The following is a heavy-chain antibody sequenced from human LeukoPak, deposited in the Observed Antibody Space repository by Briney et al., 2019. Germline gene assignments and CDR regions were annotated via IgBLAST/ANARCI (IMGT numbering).Heavy chain of an antibody. CDR3: ARDHGGLDS. J-gene: IGHJ4*02. Sequence: SQTLSLTCAISGDIVSSNSAAWNWIRQSPSRGLEWLGRTYYRSRWYNDYAASMRSRMTINPDTSKNQFSLQLYSVTPEDTAVYYCARDHGGLDSWGQGTLVTVSS. CDR1: GDIVSSNSAA. V-gene: IGHV6-1*01. CDR2: TYYRSRWYN.